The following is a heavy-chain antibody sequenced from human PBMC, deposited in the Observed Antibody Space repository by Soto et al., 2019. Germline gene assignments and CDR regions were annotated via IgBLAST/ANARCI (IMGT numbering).Heavy chain of an antibody. CDR3: AREGYIGYRNFDY. CDR2: IIPILGIA. V-gene: IGHV1-69*08. Sequence: QVQLVQSGAEVKKPGSSVKVSCKASGGTFSSYTISWVRQAPGQGLEWMGRIIPILGIANYAQKFQGRVTITADKSTSTAYMELSSLRSEDTAVYYCAREGYIGYRNFDYWGQGTLVTVSS. CDR1: GGTFSSYT. J-gene: IGHJ4*02. D-gene: IGHD5-12*01.